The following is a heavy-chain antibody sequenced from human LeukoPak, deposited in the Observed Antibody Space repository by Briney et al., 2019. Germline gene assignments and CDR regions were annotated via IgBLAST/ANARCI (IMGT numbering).Heavy chain of an antibody. CDR3: VREIGNSGNYD. CDR2: ISGSGSST. V-gene: IGHV3-23*01. CDR1: GFTFSSYA. D-gene: IGHD3-16*01. Sequence: GSLRLSCAASGFTFSSYAMSWVRQVPGGGLQWISGISGSGSSTHYADSVRGRFTISRDNSKNTLYLQMNSLSAEDTAMYYCVREIGNSGNYDWGQGTLVTVSS. J-gene: IGHJ4*02.